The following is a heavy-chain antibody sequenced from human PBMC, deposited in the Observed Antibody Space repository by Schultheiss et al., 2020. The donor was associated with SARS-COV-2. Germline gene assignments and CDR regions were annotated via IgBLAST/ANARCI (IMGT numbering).Heavy chain of an antibody. Sequence: SLKISCAASGFTFDDYAMHWVRQAPGKGLEWVSGISWNSGSIGYADSVKGRFTISRDNAKNSLYLQMNSLRAEDTALYYCAKAGWSSLVLFDYWGQGTLVTVSS. V-gene: IGHV3-9*01. CDR1: GFTFDDYA. D-gene: IGHD3-3*01. CDR3: AKAGWSSLVLFDY. J-gene: IGHJ4*02. CDR2: ISWNSGSI.